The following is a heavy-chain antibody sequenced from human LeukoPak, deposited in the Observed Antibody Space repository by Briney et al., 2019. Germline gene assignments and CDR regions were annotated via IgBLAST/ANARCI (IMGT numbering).Heavy chain of an antibody. Sequence: ASVMVSCKASGYTFTSYDINWVRQATGQGLEWMGWMNPNSGNTGYAQKFQGRVTMTRNTSISTAYMELSSLRSEDTAVYYCARVEYGSGSYYADYWGQGTLVTVSS. V-gene: IGHV1-8*01. D-gene: IGHD3-10*01. CDR1: GYTFTSYD. J-gene: IGHJ4*02. CDR2: MNPNSGNT. CDR3: ARVEYGSGSYYADY.